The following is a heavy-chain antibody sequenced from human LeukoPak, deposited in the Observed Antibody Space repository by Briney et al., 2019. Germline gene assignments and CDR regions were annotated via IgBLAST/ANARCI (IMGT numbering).Heavy chain of an antibody. CDR1: GYTFTGYY. CDR2: VNPNGGGT. Sequence: ASMKVSCKASGYTFTGYYMHWVRQAPGQGLEWMGWVNPNGGGTNYAQKFQGRVTMTRDASISTAYMELSGLKSDDTAVYYCARDIGPVAAYFDYWGQGTLVTVSS. J-gene: IGHJ4*02. D-gene: IGHD6-19*01. CDR3: ARDIGPVAAYFDY. V-gene: IGHV1-2*02.